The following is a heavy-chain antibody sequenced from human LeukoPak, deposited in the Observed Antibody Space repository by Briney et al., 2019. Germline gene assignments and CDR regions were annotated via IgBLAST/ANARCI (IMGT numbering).Heavy chain of an antibody. Sequence: SQTLSLTCTVSGGSISSGSYYWSWIRQPAGKGLEWIGRIYTSGSTNYNPSLKSRISISVDTSKNQFSLKLSSVTAADTAVYYCARTTEGGYTYNYFYYYYMDVWGKGTTVTISS. D-gene: IGHD5-18*01. V-gene: IGHV4-61*02. CDR2: IYTSGST. CDR3: ARTTEGGYTYNYFYYYYMDV. J-gene: IGHJ6*03. CDR1: GGSISSGSYY.